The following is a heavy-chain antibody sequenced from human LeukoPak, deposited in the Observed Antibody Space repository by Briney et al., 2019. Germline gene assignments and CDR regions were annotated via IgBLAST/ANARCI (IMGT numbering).Heavy chain of an antibody. V-gene: IGHV3-33*06. CDR1: GFSFSTYG. J-gene: IGHJ4*02. D-gene: IGHD1-26*01. CDR3: AKGSGSYGTSDY. CDR2: IWYDVSTK. Sequence: GGSLRLSCAASGFSFSTYGMHWVRQAPGKGLEWVAVIWYDVSTKYYADSVKGRFTISRDNSKNTLYLQMNSLRVEDTAVYYCAKGSGSYGTSDYWGQGTLVTVSS.